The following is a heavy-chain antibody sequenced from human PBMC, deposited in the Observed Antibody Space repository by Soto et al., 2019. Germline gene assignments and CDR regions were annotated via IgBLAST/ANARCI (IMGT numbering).Heavy chain of an antibody. Sequence: QVHLVQSGAEVKKPGASVKVSCKTSGYTFTNKVIHWVRQAPGQRLEWMGWVNAGNDNTKWSREFQGRLTLTKDTSATTAYMELSSRTSEDTAIYFCAREVPYGYSRFDYWGQGTLVTVSS. J-gene: IGHJ4*02. CDR2: VNAGNDNT. D-gene: IGHD5-18*01. CDR3: AREVPYGYSRFDY. CDR1: GYTFTNKV. V-gene: IGHV1-3*01.